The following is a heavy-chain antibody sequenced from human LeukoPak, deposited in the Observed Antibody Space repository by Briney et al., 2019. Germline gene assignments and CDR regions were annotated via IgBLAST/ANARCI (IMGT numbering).Heavy chain of an antibody. J-gene: IGHJ6*03. Sequence: GGSLRLSCAASGFAFSTHGMHWVRQAPGKGLEWVAFIRYDGNDQDYADSVKGRFTISRDNSKNTLYLQMINLRPEDAAVYYCAKKRYSGSDFRWSYYYYMDVWGQGTTVTASS. D-gene: IGHD5-12*01. V-gene: IGHV3-30*02. CDR1: GFAFSTHG. CDR2: IRYDGNDQ. CDR3: AKKRYSGSDFRWSYYYYMDV.